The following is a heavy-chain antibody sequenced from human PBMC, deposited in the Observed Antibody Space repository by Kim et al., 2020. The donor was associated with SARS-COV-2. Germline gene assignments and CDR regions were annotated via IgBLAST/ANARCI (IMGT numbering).Heavy chain of an antibody. CDR1: AGSIISSSYY. V-gene: IGHV4-39*01. CDR2: IHNSGST. CDR3: ARHGDKRHAFNFAY. D-gene: IGHD6-25*01. J-gene: IGHJ4*01. Sequence: SETLSLTCNVPAGSIISSSYYWGWIRQPAGKGLEWIGRIHNSGSTYYNQSLKSRVPISVAKSKNPFSLKLSSVTAADPDAYTCARHGDKRHAFNFAYWG.